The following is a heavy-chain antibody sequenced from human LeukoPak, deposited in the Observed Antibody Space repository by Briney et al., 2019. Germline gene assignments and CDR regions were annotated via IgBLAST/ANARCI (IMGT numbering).Heavy chain of an antibody. J-gene: IGHJ4*02. CDR1: GFTFSSHG. V-gene: IGHV3-23*01. CDR2: ISIGGDTT. CDR3: AKETRPNDY. D-gene: IGHD4/OR15-4a*01. Sequence: GGSLRLSCAASGFTFSSHGMCWVRQAPGRGLEWVSSISIGGDTTYADFVKGRFTISRDNSKNTLYLQLDSLRVEDTAIYYCAKETRPNDYWGQGTLVTVSS.